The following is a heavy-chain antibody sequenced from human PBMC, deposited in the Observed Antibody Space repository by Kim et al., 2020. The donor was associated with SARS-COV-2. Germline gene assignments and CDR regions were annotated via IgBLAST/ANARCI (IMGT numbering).Heavy chain of an antibody. CDR2: INHSGST. Sequence: SETLSLTCAVYGGSFSGYYWSWIRQPPGKGLEWIGEINHSGSTNYNPSLKSRVTISVDTSKNQFSLKLSSVTAADTAVYYCARLMCPKGYSYGCSFDYWGQGTLVTVSS. CDR1: GGSFSGYY. D-gene: IGHD5-18*01. V-gene: IGHV4-34*01. CDR3: ARLMCPKGYSYGCSFDY. J-gene: IGHJ4*02.